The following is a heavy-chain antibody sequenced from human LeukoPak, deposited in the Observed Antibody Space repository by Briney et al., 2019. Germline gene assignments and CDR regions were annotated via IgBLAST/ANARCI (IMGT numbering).Heavy chain of an antibody. Sequence: GGSLRLSCAASGFTFDDYDMSWVRQAPGKGLEWVSGINWNGGSTGYADSVKGRFTISRDNAKNSLYLQMNSLRAEDTAVYYCATGYSSGQEAFDIWGQGTMVTVSS. CDR1: GFTFDDYD. CDR2: INWNGGST. D-gene: IGHD6-19*01. J-gene: IGHJ3*02. V-gene: IGHV3-20*04. CDR3: ATGYSSGQEAFDI.